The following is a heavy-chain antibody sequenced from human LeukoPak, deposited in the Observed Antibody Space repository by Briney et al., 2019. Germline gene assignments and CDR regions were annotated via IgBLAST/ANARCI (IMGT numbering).Heavy chain of an antibody. V-gene: IGHV3-30*11. CDR1: GFTFNRYA. Sequence: GGSLRLSCATSGFTFNRYAMNWVRQAPGKGLEWVAVISSDGTDEFYADSVRGRFTISRDNSRNTLYLQMRSLRREDTAVYYCARQRRGYSYGTLDYWGQGTLIAVSS. CDR2: ISSDGTDE. D-gene: IGHD5-18*01. CDR3: ARQRRGYSYGTLDY. J-gene: IGHJ4*02.